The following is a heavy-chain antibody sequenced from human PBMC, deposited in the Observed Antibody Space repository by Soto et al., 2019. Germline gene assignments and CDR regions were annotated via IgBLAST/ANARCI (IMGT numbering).Heavy chain of an antibody. Sequence: PGESLKISCKRSALTFATYWINWVRQMPGKGLEWVGRIDPTDSYTSYSPSFRGHVSISADKSITTAYLQWSSLKYSDTAMYYCAIITLDRQWLEDYWGHGTLVTVSS. D-gene: IGHD6-19*01. CDR1: ALTFATYW. CDR3: AIITLDRQWLEDY. CDR2: IDPTDSYT. V-gene: IGHV5-10-1*01. J-gene: IGHJ4*01.